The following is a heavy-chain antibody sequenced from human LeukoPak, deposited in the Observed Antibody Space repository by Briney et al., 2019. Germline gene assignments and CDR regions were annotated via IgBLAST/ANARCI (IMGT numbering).Heavy chain of an antibody. CDR1: GFTYSSYA. CDR3: ARDYGQQLSNWFDP. D-gene: IGHD6-13*01. V-gene: IGHV3-23*01. J-gene: IGHJ5*02. Sequence: AGSLRPSCAAPGFTYSSYAMSCVRHPPRQMIECLSPISGSGDTTYYADSVKCRFTISRDNSKNTLYLQMNSLRAEHTAIYYCARDYGQQLSNWFDPWGQGTLVTVSS. CDR2: ISGSGDTT.